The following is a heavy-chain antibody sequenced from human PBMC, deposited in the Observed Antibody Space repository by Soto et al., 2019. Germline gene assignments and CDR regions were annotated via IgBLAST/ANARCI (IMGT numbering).Heavy chain of an antibody. Sequence: QVQLQESGPGLVKPSQTLSLTCSVSGGSISSGGFYWSWIRQHPGKGLEWIGYIYYIGSTSYNPYVKNRGDIARDTPNNQFSLKLSSVSAADPAVYYCARAGEDYYGSGAGGLDVWGQGTTVTVSS. J-gene: IGHJ6*02. D-gene: IGHD3-10*01. CDR1: GGSISSGGFY. CDR3: ARAGEDYYGSGAGGLDV. V-gene: IGHV4-31*03. CDR2: IYYIGST.